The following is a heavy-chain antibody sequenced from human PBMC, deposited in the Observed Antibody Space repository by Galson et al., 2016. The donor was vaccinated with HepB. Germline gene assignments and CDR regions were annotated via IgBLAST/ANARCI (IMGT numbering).Heavy chain of an antibody. CDR1: GFTFSSYT. J-gene: IGHJ4*02. CDR2: ISSSSSSI. D-gene: IGHD2-2*01. V-gene: IGHV3-48*01. CDR3: TKDGRIYCSSASCHDHFHY. Sequence: SLRLSCAASGFTFSSYTMNWVRRAPGKGLEWVSYISSSSSSIYYADSVKGRFTISRDNSKKTLYLQMNSLRAEDTAVYYCTKDGRIYCSSASCHDHFHYWGQGTLVTVSS.